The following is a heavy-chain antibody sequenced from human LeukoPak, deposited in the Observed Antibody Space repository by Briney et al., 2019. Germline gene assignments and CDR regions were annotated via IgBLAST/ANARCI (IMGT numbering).Heavy chain of an antibody. V-gene: IGHV3-30*18. CDR1: GFTFNDYY. J-gene: IGHJ6*04. D-gene: IGHD6-19*01. Sequence: AGGSLRLSCAASGFTFNDYYMTWIRQAPGKGLDWVAVISYDGTNKYYADSVKGRFNISRDSSKNIVVLQMSSLRVEDTAVYYCAKGAGTDGGDYYYYAMDVWGKGTTVTVSS. CDR3: AKGAGTDGGDYYYYAMDV. CDR2: ISYDGTNK.